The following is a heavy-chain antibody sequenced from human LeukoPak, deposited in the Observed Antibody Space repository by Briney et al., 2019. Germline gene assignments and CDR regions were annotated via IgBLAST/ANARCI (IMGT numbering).Heavy chain of an antibody. V-gene: IGHV3-66*02. CDR1: GFTVSSNY. CDR2: IYSGGST. CDR3: ARELTFGVPLGY. D-gene: IGHD3-3*01. J-gene: IGHJ4*02. Sequence: PGGSLRLSCAASGFTVSSNYMSWVRQAPGKGLEWVSVIYSGGSTYYADSVKGRFTISRGNSKNTLYLQMNSPRAEDTAVYYCARELTFGVPLGYWGQGTLVTVSS.